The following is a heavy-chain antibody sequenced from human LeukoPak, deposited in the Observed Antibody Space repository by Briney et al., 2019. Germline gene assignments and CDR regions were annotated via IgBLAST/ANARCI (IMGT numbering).Heavy chain of an antibody. CDR2: IKTDGSEK. V-gene: IGHV3-7*05. CDR3: ARAVSLRWIPGYFDY. D-gene: IGHD2-21*01. CDR1: GCTFSRYW. Sequence: GGSLRLSCAASGCTFSRYWMSWVRQAPGKGLEWVANIKTDGSEKYYVDSLKGRFIISRDNAKNSLYLQMNILRAEDTAVYYCARAVSLRWIPGYFDYWGQGTLVTVSS. J-gene: IGHJ4*02.